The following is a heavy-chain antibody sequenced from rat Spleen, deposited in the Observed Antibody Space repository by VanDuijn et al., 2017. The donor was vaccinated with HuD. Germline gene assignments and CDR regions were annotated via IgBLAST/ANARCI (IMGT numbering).Heavy chain of an antibody. CDR1: GFTFSNYY. CDR3: TTTIGYQ. J-gene: IGHJ2*01. V-gene: IGHV5-25*01. CDR2: ISTGGGNT. D-gene: IGHD1-7*01. Sequence: EVQLVESGGGLVQPGRSMKLSCAASGFTFSNYYMAWVRQAPTKGLEWVAFISTGGGNTYYRDSVKGRFTISRDNAKSTLYLQMDSLRSEDTATYCCTTTIGYQWGQGVLVTVSS.